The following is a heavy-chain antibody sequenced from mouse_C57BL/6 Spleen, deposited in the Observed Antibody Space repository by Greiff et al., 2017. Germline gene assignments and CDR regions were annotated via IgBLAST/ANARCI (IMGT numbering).Heavy chain of an antibody. CDR3: ARQWGSSTKGYAMDY. CDR1: GFSLTSYG. Sequence: QVQLKESGPGLVAPSQSPSITCTVSGFSLTSYGVHWVRQPPGKGLEWLVVIWSDGSTTYNSALKSRLSISKDNSKSQVFLKMNSLQTDDTAMYYCARQWGSSTKGYAMDYWGQGTSVTVSS. V-gene: IGHV2-6-1*01. D-gene: IGHD2-1*01. J-gene: IGHJ4*01. CDR2: IWSDGST.